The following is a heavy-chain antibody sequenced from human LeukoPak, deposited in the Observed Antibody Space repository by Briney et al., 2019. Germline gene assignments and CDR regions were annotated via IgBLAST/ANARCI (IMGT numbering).Heavy chain of an antibody. CDR2: INPNSGGT. D-gene: IGHD3-22*01. CDR1: GYTFTGYY. CDR3: ARDQIHYYDSSGYARTQDY. Sequence: ASVKVSCKASGYTFTGYYLHWVRQAPGQGLEWMGRINPNSGGTNYAQKFQGRVTMTRDTSISTAYMELSRLRSDDTAVYYCARDQIHYYDSSGYARTQDYWGQGTLVTVSS. V-gene: IGHV1-2*06. J-gene: IGHJ4*02.